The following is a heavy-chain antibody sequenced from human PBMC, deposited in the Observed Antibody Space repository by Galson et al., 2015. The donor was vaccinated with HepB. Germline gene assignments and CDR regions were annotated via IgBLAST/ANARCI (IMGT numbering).Heavy chain of an antibody. CDR2: IKQDGSEK. CDR3: ARDRSKEQWLVRPFDY. J-gene: IGHJ4*02. D-gene: IGHD6-19*01. V-gene: IGHV3-7*03. Sequence: SLRLSCAASGFTFSSYWMSWVRQAPGKGLEWVANIKQDGSEKYYVDSVKGRFTISRDNAKNSLYLQMNSLRAEDTAVYYCARDRSKEQWLVRPFDYWGQGTLVTVSS. CDR1: GFTFSSYW.